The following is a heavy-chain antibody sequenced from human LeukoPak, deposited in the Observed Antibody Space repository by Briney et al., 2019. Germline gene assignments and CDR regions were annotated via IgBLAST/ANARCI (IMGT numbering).Heavy chain of an antibody. CDR2: ISGSGGST. J-gene: IGHJ4*02. V-gene: IGHV3-23*01. CDR1: GFTFSTYA. D-gene: IGHD3-3*01. CDR3: ARGWSGAY. Sequence: GGSLRLSCAASGFTFSTYAMSWVRQTPEKGLEWVSAISGSGGSTYYADSVKGRFTISRDNAKNSLYLQMNSLRAEDTAVYCCARGWSGAYWGQGTLVTVSS.